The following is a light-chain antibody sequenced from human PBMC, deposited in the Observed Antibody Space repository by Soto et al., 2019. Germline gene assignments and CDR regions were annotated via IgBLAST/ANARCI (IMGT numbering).Light chain of an antibody. V-gene: IGLV2-8*01. J-gene: IGLJ7*01. Sequence: QSALTQPPSASGSLGQSVTISCTGTSSDVGTCNCVSWYQQHPGKAPKLMIYEVSKRPSGVPDRFSGSKSGNTASLTVSGLQAEDEADYYCSSYADSNNFVFGTGTQLTVL. CDR1: SSDVGTCNC. CDR3: SSYADSNNFV. CDR2: EVS.